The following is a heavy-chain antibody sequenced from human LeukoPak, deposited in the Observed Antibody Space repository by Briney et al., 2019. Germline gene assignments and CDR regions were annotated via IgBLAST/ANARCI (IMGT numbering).Heavy chain of an antibody. CDR2: IYYSGST. V-gene: IGHV4-61*01. J-gene: IGHJ4*02. Sequence: KPSETLSLTCTVSGGSISSSSYYWSWIRQPPGKGLEWIGYIYYSGSTNYNPSLKSRVTISVDTSKNQFSLKLSSVTAADTAVYYCARALSNAEIDYWGQGTLVTVSS. CDR1: GGSISSSSYY. CDR3: ARALSNAEIDY.